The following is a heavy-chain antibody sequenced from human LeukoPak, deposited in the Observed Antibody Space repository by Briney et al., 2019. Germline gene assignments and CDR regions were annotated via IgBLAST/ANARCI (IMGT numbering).Heavy chain of an antibody. CDR2: INPNSGGT. V-gene: IGHV1-2*02. CDR1: GYTFTGCY. CDR3: ARDLQSSSGYYYVVGY. Sequence: ASVKVSCKASGYTFTGCYMHWVRQAPGQGLEWMGWINPNSGGTNYAQKFQGGVTMTRDTSISTAYMELSRLRSDDTAVYYCARDLQSSSGYYYVVGYWGQGTLVTVSS. J-gene: IGHJ4*02. D-gene: IGHD3-22*01.